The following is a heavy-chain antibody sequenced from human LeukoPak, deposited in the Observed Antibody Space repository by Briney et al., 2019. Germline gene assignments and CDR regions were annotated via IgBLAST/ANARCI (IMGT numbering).Heavy chain of an antibody. CDR1: GFTFSSYE. CDR3: AELGITMIGGV. V-gene: IGHV3-48*03. D-gene: IGHD3-10*02. CDR2: ISSSGTTI. Sequence: GGSLRLSCAASGFTFSSYEMNWVRQAPGKGLEWVSYISSSGTTIYYADSVKGRFTISRDNAKNSLYLQMNSLRAEDTAVYYCAELGITMIGGVWGKGTTVIISS. J-gene: IGHJ6*04.